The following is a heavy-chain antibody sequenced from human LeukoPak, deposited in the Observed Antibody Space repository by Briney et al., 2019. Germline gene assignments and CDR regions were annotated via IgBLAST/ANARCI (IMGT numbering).Heavy chain of an antibody. Sequence: GSLRLSCAASGFTFSSYAMTWVRQAPGKGLEWIGEINHSGSTNYNPSLKSRVTISVDTSKNQFSLKLSSVTAADTAVYYCARGGSGYYNRADYWGQGTLVTVSS. V-gene: IGHV4-34*01. CDR2: INHSGST. CDR3: ARGGSGYYNRADY. J-gene: IGHJ4*02. CDR1: GFTFSSYA. D-gene: IGHD3-3*01.